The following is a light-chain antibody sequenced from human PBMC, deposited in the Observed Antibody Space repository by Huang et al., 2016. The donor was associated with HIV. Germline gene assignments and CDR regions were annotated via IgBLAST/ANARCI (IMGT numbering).Light chain of an antibody. CDR3: QHYDDPYT. CDR2: DAS. Sequence: DIQMTQSPSSLSASVGDRVTITCQASQDISNYLSWYQHKPGRAPKPLIFDASSLETGVPSSFSRSGSGTYFTLTIASLQPEDVATYYCQHYDDPYTFGQGTKLEIK. J-gene: IGKJ2*01. CDR1: QDISNY. V-gene: IGKV1-33*01.